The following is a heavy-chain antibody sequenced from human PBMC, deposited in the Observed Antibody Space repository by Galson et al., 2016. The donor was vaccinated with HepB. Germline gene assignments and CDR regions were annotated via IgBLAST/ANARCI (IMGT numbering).Heavy chain of an antibody. CDR2: LKQDGSDK. CDR3: ATGGSRGISDAFGF. D-gene: IGHD3-16*01. Sequence: SLRLSCAASGFTFSNYWMSWVRQAPGKGLECVANLKQDGSDKYYVDSVMGRFTISRDNAKNSLYLQMNSLGAEDTAVYYCATGGSRGISDAFGFWGQGTMVTVSS. V-gene: IGHV3-7*01. J-gene: IGHJ3*01. CDR1: GFTFSNYW.